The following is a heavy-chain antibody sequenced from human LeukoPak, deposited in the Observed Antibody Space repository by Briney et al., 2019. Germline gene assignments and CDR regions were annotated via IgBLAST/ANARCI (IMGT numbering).Heavy chain of an antibody. V-gene: IGHV3-21*01. CDR1: GFTFSSYS. CDR3: ARVSIDDDDAFDI. Sequence: GGSLRLSCAASGFTFSSYSMNWVRQAPGKGLEWVSSISSSSSYIYYADSVKGRFTISRDNAKNSLYLQMNSLRAEDTAVYYCARVSIDDDDAFDIWGHGTMVTVSS. CDR2: ISSSSSYI. D-gene: IGHD1-1*01. J-gene: IGHJ3*02.